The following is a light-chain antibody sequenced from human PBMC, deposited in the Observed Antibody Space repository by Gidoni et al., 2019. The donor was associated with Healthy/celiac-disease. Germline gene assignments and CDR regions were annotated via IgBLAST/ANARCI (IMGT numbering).Light chain of an antibody. CDR2: KAA. V-gene: IGKV1-5*03. Sequence: DIQMTQSPSTLSASVGDRVTITCRASQSISSWLAWYQQKPGKAPKLRIYKAARLESGVPSRLSGRGCGTEFTLSISSRQTDDVATYYCQQYNSYWTFGQGTKGEIK. CDR1: QSISSW. CDR3: QQYNSYWT. J-gene: IGKJ1*01.